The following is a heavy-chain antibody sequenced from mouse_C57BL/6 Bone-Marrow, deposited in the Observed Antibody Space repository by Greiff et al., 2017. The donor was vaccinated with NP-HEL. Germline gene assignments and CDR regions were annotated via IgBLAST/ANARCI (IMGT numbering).Heavy chain of an antibody. CDR3: TNAVVAPYYFGY. Sequence: VQLKESGTVLARPGASVKMSCKTSGYTFTSYWMHWVKQRPGQGLEWIGAIYPGNSDTSYNQKFKGKANLTAVTAASTAYMELSSLTNEDSAVYYCTNAVVAPYYFGYWGQGTTLTVSS. CDR2: IYPGNSDT. V-gene: IGHV1-5*01. D-gene: IGHD1-1*01. J-gene: IGHJ2*01. CDR1: GYTFTSYW.